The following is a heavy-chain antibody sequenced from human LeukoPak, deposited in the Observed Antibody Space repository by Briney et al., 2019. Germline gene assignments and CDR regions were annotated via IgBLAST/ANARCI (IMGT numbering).Heavy chain of an antibody. CDR3: ARVDYYDSSGYFPPYGMDV. V-gene: IGHV3-74*01. Sequence: GGSLRLSCAASGFTFSSYWMHWVRPAPGKGLVWVSRINSDGSSTSYADSVKGRFTISRDNAKNTLYLQMNSLRAEDTAVYYCARVDYYDSSGYFPPYGMDVWGQGTTVTVSS. D-gene: IGHD3-22*01. CDR2: INSDGSST. CDR1: GFTFSSYW. J-gene: IGHJ6*02.